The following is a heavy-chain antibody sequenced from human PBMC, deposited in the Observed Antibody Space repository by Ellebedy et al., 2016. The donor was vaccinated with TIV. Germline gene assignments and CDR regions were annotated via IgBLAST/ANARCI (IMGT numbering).Heavy chain of an antibody. V-gene: IGHV1-46*01. CDR2: LDPSGGST. D-gene: IGHD2-2*01. CDR1: GFTFTTYY. CDR3: ARGCISTSGHVGLSFGMDV. Sequence: AASVKVSCKASGFTFTTYYIHWVRQAPGHGLEWMGLLDPSGGSTNYAQRFQGRVTMTRDPSTSTVYMELSSLRSEDTAVYYCARGCISTSGHVGLSFGMDVWGQGTTVTVSS. J-gene: IGHJ6*02.